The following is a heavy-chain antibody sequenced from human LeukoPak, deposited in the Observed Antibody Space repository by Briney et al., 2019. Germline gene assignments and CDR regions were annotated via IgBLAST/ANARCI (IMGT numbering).Heavy chain of an antibody. V-gene: IGHV3-7*03. CDR3: ARGAVAGMRSWFDP. CDR1: GFTFRNYW. Sequence: GGSLRLSCAASGFTFRNYWMSWVRQAPGTGLEWVANINQDGSGNYCVDPVKGRFTISRDNAKNSLYLQMNSLRAEDTAVYYCARGAVAGMRSWFDPWGQGILVIVSS. CDR2: INQDGSGN. J-gene: IGHJ5*02. D-gene: IGHD6-19*01.